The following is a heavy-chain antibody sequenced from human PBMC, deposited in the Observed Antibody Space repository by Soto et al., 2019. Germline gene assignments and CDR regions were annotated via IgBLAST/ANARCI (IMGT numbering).Heavy chain of an antibody. CDR2: ISWNSGSI. Sequence: GGSLRLSCAASGFTFDDYAMHWVRQAPGKGLEWVSGISWNSGSIGYADSVKGRFTISRDNAKNSLYLQMNSLRAEDTAVYYCARVEDLDYSNYVGWFDPWGQGTLVTVSS. CDR1: GFTFDDYA. D-gene: IGHD4-4*01. CDR3: ARVEDLDYSNYVGWFDP. V-gene: IGHV3-9*01. J-gene: IGHJ5*02.